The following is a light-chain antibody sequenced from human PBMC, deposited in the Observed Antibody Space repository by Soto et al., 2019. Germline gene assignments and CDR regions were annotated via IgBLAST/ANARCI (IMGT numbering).Light chain of an antibody. J-gene: IGKJ5*01. CDR2: DVS. V-gene: IGKV1-13*02. CDR3: QQINTYPIT. Sequence: AIQLTQSPSSLSASVGDRVTITCRASQDIRGALAWYQQKPGKAPKFLIFDVSTLQSGVPSMFSGSGSGTDFTLTISSLQPEDCGTYYCQQINTYPITSGQGTRREIK. CDR1: QDIRGA.